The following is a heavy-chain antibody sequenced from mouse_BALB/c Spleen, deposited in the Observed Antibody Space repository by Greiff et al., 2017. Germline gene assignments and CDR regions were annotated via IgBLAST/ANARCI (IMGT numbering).Heavy chain of an antibody. J-gene: IGHJ3*01. Sequence: EVKLMESGPGLVKPSQSLSLTCSVTGYSITSGYYWNWIRQFPGNKLEWMGYISYDGSNNYNPSLKNRISITRDTSKNQFFLKLNSVTTEDTATYYCVGWFAYWGQGTLVTVSA. CDR2: ISYDGSN. V-gene: IGHV3-6*02. CDR1: GYSITSGYY. CDR3: VGWFAY.